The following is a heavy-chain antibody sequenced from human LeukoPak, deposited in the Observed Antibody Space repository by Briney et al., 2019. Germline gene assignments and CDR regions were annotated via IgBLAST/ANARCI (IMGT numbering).Heavy chain of an antibody. CDR1: GFTFSNYW. V-gene: IGHV3-7*01. J-gene: IGHJ4*02. D-gene: IGHD3-22*01. Sequence: GGSLRLSCAASGFTFSNYWMGWVRQAPGKRPEWVANMNIDGSEKYYVDSVKGRFTISRDNAKNSLYLEMSSLRVEDTAVYYCARDRGWRTSGYYLYHFDYWGQGTLVTFAS. CDR3: ARDRGWRTSGYYLYHFDY. CDR2: MNIDGSEK.